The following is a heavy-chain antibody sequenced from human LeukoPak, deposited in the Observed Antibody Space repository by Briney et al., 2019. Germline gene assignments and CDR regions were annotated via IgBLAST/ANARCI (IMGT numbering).Heavy chain of an antibody. Sequence: GGSLRLSCAASGFTFSSYWMSWVRQAPGKGLERVANIKQDGSEKYYVDSVKGRFTISRDNAKNSPYLQMNSLRAEDTAVYYCARELRPDPYSASWYNYWGQGTLVTVSS. J-gene: IGHJ4*02. CDR3: ARELRPDPYSASWYNY. CDR1: GFTFSSYW. CDR2: IKQDGSEK. V-gene: IGHV3-7*01. D-gene: IGHD6-13*01.